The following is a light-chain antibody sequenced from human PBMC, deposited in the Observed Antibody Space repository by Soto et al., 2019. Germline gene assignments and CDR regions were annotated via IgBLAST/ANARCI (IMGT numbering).Light chain of an antibody. CDR1: SGHSRYA. CDR3: QTWGTYWV. V-gene: IGLV4-69*01. Sequence: QSVLTQSPSSSASLGASVKLTCTLRSGHSRYAIAWHQQQPEKGPRYLMKLNSDGIHRKGDGIPDRFSGSSAGAARYLTVSRRQSEDEADYYCQTWGTYWVFGGGTKLTVL. J-gene: IGLJ3*02. CDR2: LNSDGIH.